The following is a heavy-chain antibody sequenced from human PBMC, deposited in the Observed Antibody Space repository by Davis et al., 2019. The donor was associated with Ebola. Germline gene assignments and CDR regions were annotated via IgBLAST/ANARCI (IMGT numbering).Heavy chain of an antibody. V-gene: IGHV3-21*01. D-gene: IGHD1-26*01. J-gene: IGHJ3*02. CDR2: ISSSSSYI. CDR1: GYTFSSYS. CDR3: ARERAGIVGDAFDI. Sequence: GESLKISCAASGYTFSSYSMNWVRQAPGKGLEWVSSISSSSSYIYYADSVKGRFTISRDNAKNSLYLQMNSLRAEDTAVYYCARERAGIVGDAFDIWGQGTMVTVSS.